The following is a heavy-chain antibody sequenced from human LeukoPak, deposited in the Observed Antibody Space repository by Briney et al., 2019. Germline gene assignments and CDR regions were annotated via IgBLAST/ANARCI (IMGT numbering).Heavy chain of an antibody. CDR1: GFTFSSYA. D-gene: IGHD6-19*01. CDR3: AKTHSSGWWYFDY. V-gene: IGHV3-30*18. Sequence: GGSLRLSCAASGFTFSSYAMSWVRQAPGKGLEWVAVISYDGSNKYYADSVKGRFTISRDNSKNTLYLQMNSLRPEDTAVYYCAKTHSSGWWYFDYWGQGTLVTVSS. CDR2: ISYDGSNK. J-gene: IGHJ4*02.